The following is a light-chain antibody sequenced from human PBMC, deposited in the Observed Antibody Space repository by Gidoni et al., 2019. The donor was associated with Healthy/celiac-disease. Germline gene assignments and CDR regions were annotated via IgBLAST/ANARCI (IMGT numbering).Light chain of an antibody. CDR3: SSYTSSSTLDWV. Sequence: QSSLTQPASVSGSPGPSITISCTRTSSDVGGYNYVSWYQQHPGNAPKLMIYEVSNRPSGVANRFSGSKSGNTASLTISGLQAEDEADYYCSSYTSSSTLDWVFGGGTKLTVL. J-gene: IGLJ3*02. CDR1: SSDVGGYNY. V-gene: IGLV2-14*01. CDR2: EVS.